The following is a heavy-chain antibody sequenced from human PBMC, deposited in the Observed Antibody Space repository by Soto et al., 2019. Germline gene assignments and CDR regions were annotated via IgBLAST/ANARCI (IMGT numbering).Heavy chain of an antibody. Sequence: QVQLVQSGAEVKKPGSSVKVSCKASGGTLSNYGISWVRQAPGQGLEWMGGIIPVFGTANYAQKLQGRVTITADESTPTVYMDVSSLRSDDTAVYYCARGDATKIVVTTYYGMDVWGQGTTVTVSS. J-gene: IGHJ6*02. CDR3: ARGDATKIVVTTYYGMDV. V-gene: IGHV1-69*12. CDR2: IIPVFGTA. D-gene: IGHD4-17*01. CDR1: GGTLSNYG.